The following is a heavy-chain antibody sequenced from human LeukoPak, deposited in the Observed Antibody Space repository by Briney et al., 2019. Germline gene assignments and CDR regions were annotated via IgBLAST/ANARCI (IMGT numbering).Heavy chain of an antibody. CDR1: GYTFTSYG. CDR3: ARAVDYYDSFDY. Sequence: ASVKVSCKASGYTFTSYGISWVRQAPGQGLEWMGWISAYNGNTNYAQKPQGRVTMTTDTSTSTAYMELRSLRSDDTAVYYCARAVDYYDSFDYWGQGTLVTVSS. D-gene: IGHD3-22*01. CDR2: ISAYNGNT. V-gene: IGHV1-18*01. J-gene: IGHJ4*02.